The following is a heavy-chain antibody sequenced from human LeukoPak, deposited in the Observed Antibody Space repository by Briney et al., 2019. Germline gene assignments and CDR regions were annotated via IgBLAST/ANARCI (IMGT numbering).Heavy chain of an antibody. Sequence: PGGSLRLSCVASVFTFISYVLNWVRQAPGKGLEWVSYISSSGTTKYYADSVKDRFTNSRDNAKNSLYLQMNGLRADDTAVYYCARGSAYKFDYWGQGTLVTVSS. CDR2: ISSSGTTK. J-gene: IGHJ4*02. CDR1: VFTFISYV. V-gene: IGHV3-48*03. D-gene: IGHD3-3*01. CDR3: ARGSAYKFDY.